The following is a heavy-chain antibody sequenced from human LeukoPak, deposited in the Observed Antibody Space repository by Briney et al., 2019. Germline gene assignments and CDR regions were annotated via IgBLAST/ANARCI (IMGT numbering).Heavy chain of an antibody. CDR1: GGCISSYH. D-gene: IGHD3-22*01. CDR3: ARVRSGYYYDSSGYAFDY. Sequence: SETLSLTCTVPGGCISSYHWIWIRQPPGKGLEWIGYIYYSGSTNYNPSLKSRVTISVDTSKNQFSLKLSSVTAADTAVYYCARVRSGYYYDSSGYAFDYWGQGTLVTVSS. V-gene: IGHV4-59*01. J-gene: IGHJ4*02. CDR2: IYYSGST.